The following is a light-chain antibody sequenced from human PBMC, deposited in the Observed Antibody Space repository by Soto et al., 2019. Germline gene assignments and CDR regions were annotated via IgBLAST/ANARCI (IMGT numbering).Light chain of an antibody. J-gene: IGKJ4*01. CDR3: LQTLQLPLT. V-gene: IGKV2D-29*01. Sequence: DIEMTQTPLSLSVTPGQPASISFNSSQSLLHSDGKTYLDWYRQKPGQPPQFLIYEVSNRFSGVPDRFSGSGSGTDFTLKISRVEAEDVGVYYCLQTLQLPLTFGGGTKVDIK. CDR2: EVS. CDR1: QSLLHSDGKTY.